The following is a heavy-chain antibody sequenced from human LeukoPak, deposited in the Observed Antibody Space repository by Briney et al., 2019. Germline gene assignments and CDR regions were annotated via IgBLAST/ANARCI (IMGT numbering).Heavy chain of an antibody. CDR1: GGSISSYY. Sequence: PSGTLSLTCTVSGGSISSYYWSWLRQPPGKGLEWIGYIHNSWSTNYNPSLKSRVTISVDTSKKQFSLKLTSVTAADTAVYYCAREKWELLPIFDYWGQGTLVTVSS. CDR2: IHNSWST. D-gene: IGHD1-26*01. CDR3: AREKWELLPIFDY. J-gene: IGHJ4*02. V-gene: IGHV4-59*01.